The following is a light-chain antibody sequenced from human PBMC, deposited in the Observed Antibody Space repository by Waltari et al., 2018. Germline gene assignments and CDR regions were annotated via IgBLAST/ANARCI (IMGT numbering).Light chain of an antibody. Sequence: EIVMTQSPATLSVSPGDRATLPCRARQSVGSTLAWYQQKPGQAPRPLIHGQSTRATGVPARFSGSGSGTEFTLTISGLQSEDFAVYYCQQYNNWPPWTFGQGTKVEIK. CDR1: QSVGST. CDR2: GQS. J-gene: IGKJ1*01. V-gene: IGKV3-15*01. CDR3: QQYNNWPPWT.